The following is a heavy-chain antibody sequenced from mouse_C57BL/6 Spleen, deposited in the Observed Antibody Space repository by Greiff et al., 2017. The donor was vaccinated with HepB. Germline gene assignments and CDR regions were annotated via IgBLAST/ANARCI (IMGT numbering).Heavy chain of an antibody. CDR1: GFTFNDYY. CDR3: TSYYCRSYDYFDY. V-gene: IGHV14-4*01. J-gene: IGHJ2*01. D-gene: IGHD1-1*01. CDR2: IYPEDGDT. Sequence: EVQLQQSGAELVRPGASVKLSCTASGFTFNDYYMHWVKQRPEQGLEWIGWIYPEDGDTEYDSKFEGKATMTADTSSNTAYLQLSSLTSEDTAVYDCTSYYCRSYDYFDYGGQGTTLTVAS.